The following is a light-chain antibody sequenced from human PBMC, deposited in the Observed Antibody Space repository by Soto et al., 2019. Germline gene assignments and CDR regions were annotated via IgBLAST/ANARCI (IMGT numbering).Light chain of an antibody. Sequence: QSVLTQPRSVSGSPGQSVTISCTGTSSDVGGYNYVSWYQQHPGKAPKLMIYDVSKRPSGVPDRFSGSKSGNTASLTISGPQAEDEADYYCCSYAGSYTLVFGTGTKLTVL. CDR2: DVS. J-gene: IGLJ1*01. CDR3: CSYAGSYTLV. CDR1: SSDVGGYNY. V-gene: IGLV2-11*01.